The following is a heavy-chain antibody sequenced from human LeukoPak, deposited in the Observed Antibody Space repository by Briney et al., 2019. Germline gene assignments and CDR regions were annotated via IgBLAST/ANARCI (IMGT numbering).Heavy chain of an antibody. J-gene: IGHJ6*02. V-gene: IGHV4-4*07. CDR3: ARDRGSTSYYYGMDV. Sequence: NASETLSLTCTVSGGSISSYYWSWIRQPAGKGLERIGRFYPSGGTNYNPSVKSRVTMSVDTSKNQFSLNLSSVTAADTAVYYCARDRGSTSYYYGMDVWGQGTTVTVSS. CDR1: GGSISSYY. D-gene: IGHD6-13*01. CDR2: FYPSGGT.